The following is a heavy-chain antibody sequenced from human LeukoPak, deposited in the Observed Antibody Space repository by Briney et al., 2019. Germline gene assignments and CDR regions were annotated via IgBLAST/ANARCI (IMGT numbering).Heavy chain of an antibody. D-gene: IGHD2-15*01. CDR1: GYTLTELS. CDR2: INPNSGGT. V-gene: IGHV1-2*02. J-gene: IGHJ6*03. Sequence: ASVKVSCKVSGYTLTELSMHWVRQAPGKGLEWMGWINPNSGGTNYAQKFQGRVTMTRDTSISTAYMELSRLRSDDTAVYYCSRGGIEHCSGGSSYEEESWLFYYYYYMDVWGKGTTVTVSS. CDR3: SRGGIEHCSGGSSYEEESWLFYYYYYMDV.